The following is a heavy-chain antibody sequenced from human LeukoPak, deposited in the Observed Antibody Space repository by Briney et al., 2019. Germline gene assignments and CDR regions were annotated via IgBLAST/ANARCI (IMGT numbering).Heavy chain of an antibody. J-gene: IGHJ5*02. V-gene: IGHV4-4*07. CDR3: ARGTSSTTNYNWFDP. CDR1: GGSITSYY. CDR2: IYTSGST. D-gene: IGHD2-2*01. Sequence: PSETLSLTCTVSGGSITSYYWSWIRQPAGKGLEWIGRIYTSGSTIYNPSLKSRVTMSVDTSKNQFSLRLSTVTAADTAVYYCARGTSSTTNYNWFDPWGQGTLVTVSS.